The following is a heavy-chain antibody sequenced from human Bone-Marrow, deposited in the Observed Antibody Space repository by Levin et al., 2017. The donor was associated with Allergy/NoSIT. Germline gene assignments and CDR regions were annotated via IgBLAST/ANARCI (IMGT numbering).Heavy chain of an antibody. V-gene: IGHV3-7*01. CDR3: ARDPSRGGDYDV. D-gene: IGHD3-10*01. CDR1: GFTFSTYW. Sequence: LAGGSLRLSCAASGFTFSTYWMNWVRQAPGKGLEWVANIKPDGGEKYYEDSVKGRFTISRDNAKNSLYLQMNSLRAEDTAVYYCARDPSRGGDYDVWGRGTLVTVSS. J-gene: IGHJ2*01. CDR2: IKPDGGEK.